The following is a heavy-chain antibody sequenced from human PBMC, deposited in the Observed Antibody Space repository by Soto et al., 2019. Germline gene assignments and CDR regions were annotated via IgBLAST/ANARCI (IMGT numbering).Heavy chain of an antibody. Sequence: ILSLTCPLSAFSISRAGDYLSRNRQHPGKGLEWIGYINHSGTTFYNPSLKSRLTISVDTSENQFSLKLRSVTAADTAVFYCARGYGGKHTDSWGQGTRVNVS. CDR1: AFSISRAGDY. D-gene: IGHD4-17*01. V-gene: IGHV4-31*03. J-gene: IGHJ4*02. CDR2: INHSGTT. CDR3: ARGYGGKHTDS.